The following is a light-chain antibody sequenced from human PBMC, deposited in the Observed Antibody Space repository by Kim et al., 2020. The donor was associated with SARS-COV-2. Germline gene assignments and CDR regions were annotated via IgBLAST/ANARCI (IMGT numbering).Light chain of an antibody. V-gene: IGLV3-1*01. CDR1: QLGDKY. CDR2: QDK. Sequence: VPVAPGQTASHTCSGDQLGDKYVCWYQQRPGQSPVLVIYQDKNRPSGIPERFSGSNSGNTATLTISGTQAMDEADYYCQAWDTTVVFGGGTQLTVL. J-gene: IGLJ2*01. CDR3: QAWDTTVV.